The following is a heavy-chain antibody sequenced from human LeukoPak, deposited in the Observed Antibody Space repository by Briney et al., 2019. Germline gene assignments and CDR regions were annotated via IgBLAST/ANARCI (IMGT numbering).Heavy chain of an antibody. D-gene: IGHD2-2*01. CDR3: AKTGSTAPHYYGMDV. CDR1: GFTFCSYA. V-gene: IGHV3-23*01. CDR2: ISGSGGST. J-gene: IGHJ6*04. Sequence: GGSLRLSCAASGFTFCSYAMSWVRQAPGKGLEWVSAISGSGGSTYYADSVKGRFTISRDNSKNTLYLQMNSLRAEDTAVYYCAKTGSTAPHYYGMDVWGKGTTVTVSS.